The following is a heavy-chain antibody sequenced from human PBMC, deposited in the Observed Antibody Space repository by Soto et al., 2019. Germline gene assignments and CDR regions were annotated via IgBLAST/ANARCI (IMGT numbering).Heavy chain of an antibody. Sequence: SETLSLTCTVSGGSISSGSFYWGWIRQPPGKGLEWIGSIYYSGNTYYNPSLKSRVTISVDTSKNQFSLKLSSVTAADTAVYYCARLANRFHRGLVDYWGQGTLVTVSS. CDR3: ARLANRFHRGLVDY. D-gene: IGHD3-10*01. J-gene: IGHJ4*02. CDR2: IYYSGNT. CDR1: GGSISSGSFY. V-gene: IGHV4-39*01.